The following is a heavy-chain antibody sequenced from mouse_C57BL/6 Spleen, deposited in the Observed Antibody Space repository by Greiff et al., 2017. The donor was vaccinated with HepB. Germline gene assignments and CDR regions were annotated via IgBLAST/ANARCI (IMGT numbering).Heavy chain of an antibody. CDR2: ISSGSSTI. Sequence: EVQLVESGGGLVKPGGSLKLSCAASGFTFSDYGMHWVRQAPEKGLEWVAYISSGSSTIYYAETVKGRFTITRDNAKNTLFLHMTSLRSEDTARYYGARRRVEGYYFDYWGQGTTLTVSS. D-gene: IGHD3-3*01. CDR3: ARRRVEGYYFDY. J-gene: IGHJ2*01. CDR1: GFTFSDYG. V-gene: IGHV5-17*01.